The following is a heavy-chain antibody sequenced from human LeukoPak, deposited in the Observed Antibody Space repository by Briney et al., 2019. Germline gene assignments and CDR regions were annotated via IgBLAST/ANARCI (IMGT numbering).Heavy chain of an antibody. CDR3: VKDVQREFHYTNSLDH. J-gene: IGHJ4*02. CDR2: IWSDGREK. CDR1: GFRFSHHA. Sequence: PGKSLRLSCATSGFRFSHHAMLWVRQAPGKGLEWVAVIWSDGREKYYADSVKGRFAISRDDSQKILYLQMNSLRAEDTAVYYCVKDVQREFHYTNSLDHWGEGTLVGVPS. D-gene: IGHD4-11*01. V-gene: IGHV3-33*06.